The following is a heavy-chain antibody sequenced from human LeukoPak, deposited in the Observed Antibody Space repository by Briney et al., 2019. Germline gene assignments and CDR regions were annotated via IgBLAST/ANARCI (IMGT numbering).Heavy chain of an antibody. CDR3: ARDSRLVGTDFDY. V-gene: IGHV3-48*03. J-gene: IGHJ4*02. CDR1: GFTFSSYE. D-gene: IGHD1-26*01. CDR2: IDSSGSNI. Sequence: GGSLRLSCAASGFTFSSYEMNWVRQAPGKGLEWVSYIDSSGSNIHYADSVKGRFTISRDNAKNSLYLQMNSLRAEGTAVYYCARDSRLVGTDFDYWGQGTLVTVSS.